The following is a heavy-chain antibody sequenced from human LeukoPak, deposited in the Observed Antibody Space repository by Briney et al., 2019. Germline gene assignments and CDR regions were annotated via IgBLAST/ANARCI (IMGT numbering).Heavy chain of an antibody. CDR3: AAALDAFDI. CDR1: GYSISSGYY. V-gene: IGHV4-38-2*02. J-gene: IGHJ3*02. Sequence: RPSETLSLTCTVSGYSISSGYYWGWIRQPPGKGLEWIGSIYHSGSTYYNPSLKSRVTISVDTSKNQFSLKLSSVTAADTAVYYCAAALDAFDIWGQGTMVTVSP. D-gene: IGHD2-15*01. CDR2: IYHSGST.